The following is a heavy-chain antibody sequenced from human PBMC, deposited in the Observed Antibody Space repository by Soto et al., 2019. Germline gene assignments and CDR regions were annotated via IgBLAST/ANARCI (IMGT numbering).Heavy chain of an antibody. D-gene: IGHD3-10*01. CDR2: IYYSGST. CDR1: GGSISSGDYY. CDR3: ARVGGFGATTIDY. J-gene: IGHJ4*02. V-gene: IGHV4-30-4*01. Sequence: SETLSLTCTVSGGSISSGDYYWSWIRQPPGKGLEWIGYIYYSGSTYYNPSLKSRVTITVDTSKNQFSLKLSSVTAADTAVYYCARVGGFGATTIDYWGQGTLVTVSS.